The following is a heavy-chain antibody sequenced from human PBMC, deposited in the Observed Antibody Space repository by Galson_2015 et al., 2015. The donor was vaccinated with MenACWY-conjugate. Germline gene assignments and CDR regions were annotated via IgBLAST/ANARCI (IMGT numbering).Heavy chain of an antibody. CDR3: AKDWSVPYSTISYYFYMDV. J-gene: IGHJ6*03. CDR1: RFAFSTYP. D-gene: IGHD6-13*01. V-gene: IGHV3-30*18. CDR2: ISYDGSNE. Sequence: SLRLSCAASRFAFSTYPMHWVRQAPGKGLEWMAVISYDGSNESYADSVKGQFTISRDNSKNTLYLQMNSLRADDTAVYYCAKDWSVPYSTISYYFYMDVWGKGATVTVSS.